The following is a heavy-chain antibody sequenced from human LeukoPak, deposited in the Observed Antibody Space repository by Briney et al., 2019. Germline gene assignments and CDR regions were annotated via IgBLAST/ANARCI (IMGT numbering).Heavy chain of an antibody. CDR1: GFAFRSYS. V-gene: IGHV3-21*01. CDR2: ISSSGSYV. D-gene: IGHD2-8*01. CDR3: AGAWYIVLELYAPDAFDI. Sequence: GGSLTLSCAASGFAFRSYSMNWIRQAPGKGLEWVSSISSSGSYVYYADSVKGRFTISRDNAKNSLYVQMNSLRAEDTAVYYCAGAWYIVLELYAPDAFDIWGQGTMVTVSS. J-gene: IGHJ3*02.